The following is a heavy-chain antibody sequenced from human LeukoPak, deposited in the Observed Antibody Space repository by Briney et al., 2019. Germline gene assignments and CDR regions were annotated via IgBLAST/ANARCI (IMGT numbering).Heavy chain of an antibody. D-gene: IGHD2-8*01. Sequence: PSETLSLTCAVYGGSFSGYYWSWIRQPPGKGLEWIGEINHSGSTNYNPSLKSRVTISVDTSKNQFSLKLSSVTAADTAAYYCARGGVTGTYYYGMDVWGQGTTVTVSS. V-gene: IGHV4-34*01. CDR2: INHSGST. CDR1: GGSFSGYY. CDR3: ARGGVTGTYYYGMDV. J-gene: IGHJ6*02.